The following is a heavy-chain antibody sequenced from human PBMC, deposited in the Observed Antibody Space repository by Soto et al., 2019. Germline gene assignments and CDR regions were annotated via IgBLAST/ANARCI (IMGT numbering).Heavy chain of an antibody. D-gene: IGHD2-2*01. J-gene: IGHJ6*03. CDR3: ASLPAAMDYYYYYMDV. CDR2: IIPILGIA. V-gene: IGHV1-69*02. CDR1: GGTFSSYT. Sequence: SVKVSCKASGGTFSSYTISWVRQAPGQGLEWMGRIIPILGIANYAQKFQGRVTITADKSTSTAYMELSSLRSEDTAVYYCASLPAAMDYYYYYMDVWGKGTTVTVSS.